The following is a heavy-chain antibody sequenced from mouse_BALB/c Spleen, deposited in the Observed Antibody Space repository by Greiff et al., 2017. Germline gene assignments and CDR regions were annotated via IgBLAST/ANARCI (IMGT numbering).Heavy chain of an antibody. J-gene: IGHJ2*01. CDR3: AREVKLEYGNYYFDY. D-gene: IGHD2-10*02. CDR1: GFTFSSYA. Sequence: EVNVVESGGGLVKPGGSLKLSCAASGFTFSSYAMSWVRQSPEKRLEWVAEISSGGSYTYYPDTVTGRFTISRDNAKNTLYLEMSSLRSEYTAMYYCAREVKLEYGNYYFDYWGQGTTLTVSS. V-gene: IGHV5-9-4*01. CDR2: ISSGGSYT.